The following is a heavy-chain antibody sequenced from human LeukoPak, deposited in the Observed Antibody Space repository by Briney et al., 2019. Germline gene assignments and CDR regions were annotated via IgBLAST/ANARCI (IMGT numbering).Heavy chain of an antibody. J-gene: IGHJ6*03. CDR1: GFTFSSYW. CDR2: INTDGSST. CDR3: ARGHIVVGYYYMDV. Sequence: PGGSLRLSCAASGFTFSSYWMHWVRQAPGKGLVWVSRINTDGSSTNYADSVKGRFTISRDNAKNTLYLQMNSLRAEDTAVYYCARGHIVVGYYYMDVWGKGTTVTVSS. D-gene: IGHD2-15*01. V-gene: IGHV3-74*01.